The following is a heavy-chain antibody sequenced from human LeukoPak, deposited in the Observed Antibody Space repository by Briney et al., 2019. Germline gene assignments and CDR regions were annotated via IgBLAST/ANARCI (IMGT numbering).Heavy chain of an antibody. J-gene: IGHJ4*02. CDR2: IFYSGST. Sequence: SETLSLTCTVSGGSISNYYWSWIRQPPGKGLEWIGYIFYSGSTNYTPSLKSRVTISVDTSKNQFSLKLNSVTAADTAVYYCARHQFAVAGHFDSWGQGTLVTVSS. D-gene: IGHD6-19*01. V-gene: IGHV4-59*08. CDR3: ARHQFAVAGHFDS. CDR1: GGSISNYY.